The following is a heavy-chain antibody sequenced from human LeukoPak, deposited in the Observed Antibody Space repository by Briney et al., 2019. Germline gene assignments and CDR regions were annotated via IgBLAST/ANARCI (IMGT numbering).Heavy chain of an antibody. V-gene: IGHV3-66*02. CDR2: IYRGGKT. J-gene: IGHJ6*03. CDR1: GLTVSSNY. D-gene: IGHD6-13*01. Sequence: GGSLRLSCAASGLTVSSNYMSWVRQAPGKGLERVSIIYRGGKTYYADSVKGRFTISRDNSKNTLYLQMNSLRAEETAVYYCARVGYSSSWHYYMDVWGKGTTVTVSS. CDR3: ARVGYSSSWHYYMDV.